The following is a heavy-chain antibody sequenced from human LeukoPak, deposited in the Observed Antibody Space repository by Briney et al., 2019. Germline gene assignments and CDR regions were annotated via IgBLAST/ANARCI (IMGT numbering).Heavy chain of an antibody. Sequence: SETLSLTCTVSGGSISSYYWSWIRQPAGKGLEWIGRIYTSGSTNYNPSLKSRVTMSVDTSKNQFSLKLSSVTAADTAVYYCAREVPSPDYDILTGPFDYWGQGTLVTVSS. J-gene: IGHJ4*02. D-gene: IGHD3-9*01. CDR1: GGSISSYY. CDR3: AREVPSPDYDILTGPFDY. CDR2: IYTSGST. V-gene: IGHV4-4*07.